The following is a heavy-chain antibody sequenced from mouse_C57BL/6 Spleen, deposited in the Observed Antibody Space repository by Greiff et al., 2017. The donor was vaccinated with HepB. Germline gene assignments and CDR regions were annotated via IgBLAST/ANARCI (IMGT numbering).Heavy chain of an antibody. D-gene: IGHD2-3*01. CDR3: AVPYDCYYVDYFDY. V-gene: IGHV1-64*01. CDR1: GYTFTSYW. J-gene: IGHJ2*01. CDR2: IHPNSGST. Sequence: QVQLQQPGAELVKPGASVKLSCKASGYTFTSYWMHWVKQRPGQGLEWIGMIHPNSGSTNYNEKFKSKATLTVDKSSSTTYMQLSSLTSEDSAVYYCAVPYDCYYVDYFDYWGQGTTLTVSS.